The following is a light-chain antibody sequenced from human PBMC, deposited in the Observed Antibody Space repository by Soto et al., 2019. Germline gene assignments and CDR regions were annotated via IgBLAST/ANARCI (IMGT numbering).Light chain of an antibody. CDR2: EVT. CDR3: NSYTNSSAVV. Sequence: QSVMTKPASGSGSPGQSISISCAGTRDDIGAYDYVSWYQQHPGNAPKLLVYEVTNRHSGVSDRFSGSKSGNTASLTISGLQAEDEADYYCNSYTNSSAVVFGGGTKVTVL. CDR1: RDDIGAYDY. J-gene: IGLJ2*01. V-gene: IGLV2-14*01.